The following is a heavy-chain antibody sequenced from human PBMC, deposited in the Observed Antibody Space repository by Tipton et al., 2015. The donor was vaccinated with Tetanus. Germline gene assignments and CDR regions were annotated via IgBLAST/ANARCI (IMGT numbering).Heavy chain of an antibody. J-gene: IGHJ4*02. V-gene: IGHV3-23*01. CDR2: IGDTEFVT. CDR1: GFTFSTYP. D-gene: IGHD2-2*01. CDR3: ARGRERCRGTNCHRATDY. Sequence: SLRLSCEASGFTFSTYPMHWVRQAPGKGLEWVSAIGDTEFVTYYADSLKGRFTISRDNSKNTLSLQMISLRAEDTAIYYCARGRERCRGTNCHRATDYWGQGTRVTVSS.